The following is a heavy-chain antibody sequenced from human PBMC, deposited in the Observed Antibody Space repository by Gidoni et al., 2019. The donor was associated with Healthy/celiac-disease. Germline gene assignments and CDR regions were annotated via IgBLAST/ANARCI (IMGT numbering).Heavy chain of an antibody. J-gene: IGHJ4*02. V-gene: IGHV3-7*03. D-gene: IGHD3-9*01. CDR2: IKQDGSEK. CDR3: ARDLRYFDWLLENFDY. CDR1: GFTFSSYW. Sequence: EVQLVESGGGLVQPGGSLRLSCAASGFTFSSYWRSWVRQAPGKGLEWVANIKQDGSEKYYVDSVKGRFTISRDNAKNSLYLQMNSLRAEDTAVYYCARDLRYFDWLLENFDYWGQGTLVTVSS.